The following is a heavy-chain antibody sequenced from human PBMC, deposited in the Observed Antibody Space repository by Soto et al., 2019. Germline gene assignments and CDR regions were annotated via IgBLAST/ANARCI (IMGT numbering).Heavy chain of an antibody. Sequence: GASVKVSCKASGFTFTSSAMQWVRQARGQRLEWIGWIVVGSGNTNYAQKFQERVTITRDMSTSTAYMELSSLRSEDTAVYYCAAAQAHGNYDYTFPPWFDPWGQGTLVTV. CDR3: AAAQAHGNYDYTFPPWFDP. J-gene: IGHJ5*02. V-gene: IGHV1-58*02. CDR2: IVVGSGNT. CDR1: GFTFTSSA. D-gene: IGHD3-16*01.